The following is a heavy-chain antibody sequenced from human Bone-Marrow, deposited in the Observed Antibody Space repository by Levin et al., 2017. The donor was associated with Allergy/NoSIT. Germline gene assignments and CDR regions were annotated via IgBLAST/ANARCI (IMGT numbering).Heavy chain of an antibody. CDR2: IYSDGTT. CDR3: ALVSGGIFAY. Sequence: GESLKISCAASGFIVGDNYMTWVRQAPGKGLEWVSTIYSDGTTYYADSLRDRFTTSRDNSRNSLDLQLTTLRVDDTAVYYCALVSGGIFAYWGQGTLVTVS. J-gene: IGHJ4*02. CDR1: GFIVGDNY. D-gene: IGHD2-15*01. V-gene: IGHV3-66*01.